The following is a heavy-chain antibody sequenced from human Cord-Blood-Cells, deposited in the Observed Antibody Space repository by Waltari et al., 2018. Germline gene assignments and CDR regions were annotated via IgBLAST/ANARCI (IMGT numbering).Heavy chain of an antibody. V-gene: IGHV3-74*01. Sequence: EVQLVESGGGLVQPGGSLRLSCAASGFTFSSYWMHWVRQAPGKGLVWVSRIKSDGSSTSSADSVKGRFTSSRDKAKNTLYLQMNSLRAEDTAVYYCARDSSSWYYYYYMDVWGKGTTVTVSS. CDR2: IKSDGSST. CDR3: ARDSSSWYYYYYMDV. CDR1: GFTFSSYW. D-gene: IGHD6-13*01. J-gene: IGHJ6*03.